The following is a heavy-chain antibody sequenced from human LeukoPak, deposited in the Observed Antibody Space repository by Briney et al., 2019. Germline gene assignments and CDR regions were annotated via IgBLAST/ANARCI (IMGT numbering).Heavy chain of an antibody. Sequence: LETLSLTCTVSGGSISSYYWSWIRQPPGKGLEWIGYIYYSGSTNYNPSLKSRVTISVDTSKNQFSLKLSSVTAADTAVYYCARTPRPIAAAGHTYFDYWGQGTLVTVSS. D-gene: IGHD6-13*01. V-gene: IGHV4-59*08. CDR1: GGSISSYY. J-gene: IGHJ4*02. CDR3: ARTPRPIAAAGHTYFDY. CDR2: IYYSGST.